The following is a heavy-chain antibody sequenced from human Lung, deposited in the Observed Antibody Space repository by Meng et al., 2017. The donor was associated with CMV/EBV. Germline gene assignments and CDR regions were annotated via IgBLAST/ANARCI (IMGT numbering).Heavy chain of an antibody. D-gene: IGHD3/OR15-3a*01. V-gene: IGHV3-7*01. Sequence: ESXKISXAASGFTFSSYWMSWVRQAPGKGLEWVANIKQDGSEKYYVDSVKGRFTISRDNAKYSLYLQMNSLRAEDTAVYYCARVDFWTDQYYFDYWGQGXLDTVSS. CDR3: ARVDFWTDQYYFDY. J-gene: IGHJ4*02. CDR1: GFTFSSYW. CDR2: IKQDGSEK.